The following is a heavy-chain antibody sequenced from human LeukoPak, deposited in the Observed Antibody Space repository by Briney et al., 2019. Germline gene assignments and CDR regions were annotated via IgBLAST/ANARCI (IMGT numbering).Heavy chain of an antibody. CDR2: IDSDGSST. D-gene: IGHD1-1*01. CDR1: GFTFSSYW. J-gene: IGHJ4*02. Sequence: QPGGSLRLSCAASGFTFSSYWMHWVRQAPGKGLVWVSRIDSDGSSTSYADSVKGRFTISRDNAKNTLYLQMNSLRAEDTAVYYCARDPELEPLYYFDYWGQGTLVTVSS. V-gene: IGHV3-74*01. CDR3: ARDPELEPLYYFDY.